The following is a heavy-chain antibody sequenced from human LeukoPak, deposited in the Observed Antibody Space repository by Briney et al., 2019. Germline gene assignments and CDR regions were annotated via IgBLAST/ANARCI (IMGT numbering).Heavy chain of an antibody. D-gene: IGHD3-10*01. Sequence: GGSLRLSCAASGFPFSGYEFNWVRQAPGKGLEWVSYISGSGTTIFYADSVKGRFTVSRDNAKSSLYLQMNSLRAEDTAVYYCAKDGVLLWFGEGGQGTLVTVSS. CDR2: ISGSGTTI. V-gene: IGHV3-48*03. J-gene: IGHJ4*02. CDR3: AKDGVLLWFGE. CDR1: GFPFSGYE.